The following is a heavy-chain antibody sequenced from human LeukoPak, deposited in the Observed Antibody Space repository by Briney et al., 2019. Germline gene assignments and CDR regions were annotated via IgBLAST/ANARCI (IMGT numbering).Heavy chain of an antibody. D-gene: IGHD2-2*01. CDR3: ARDLTVPTSMDV. V-gene: IGHV3-48*01. J-gene: IGHJ6*04. Sequence: PGGSLRLSCAASGFTFSSYNINWVRQAPGKGLEWVSYISSSSSIIYHADSVTGRFTISRDNAKNSLYLQMNSLRAEDTAVYYCARDLTVPTSMDVWGKGTTVTVSS. CDR1: GFTFSSYN. CDR2: ISSSSSII.